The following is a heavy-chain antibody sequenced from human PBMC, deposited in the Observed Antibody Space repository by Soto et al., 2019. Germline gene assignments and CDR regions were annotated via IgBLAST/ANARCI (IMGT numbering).Heavy chain of an antibody. Sequence: SVKVSCKASGYTFTGYYMHWVRQAPGQGLEWLGWVNPNSGGTNYAQKFQGWVTMTRDTSISTAYMELSRLTSDDTAIYYCARQRYSSGWNYFQHWGQGTLVTVSS. CDR3: ARQRYSSGWNYFQH. CDR1: GYTFTGYY. J-gene: IGHJ1*01. CDR2: VNPNSGGT. D-gene: IGHD6-19*01. V-gene: IGHV1-2*04.